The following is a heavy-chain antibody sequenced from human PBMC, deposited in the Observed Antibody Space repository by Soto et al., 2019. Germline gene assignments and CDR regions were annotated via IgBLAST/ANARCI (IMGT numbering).Heavy chain of an antibody. CDR2: IHYSGTT. D-gene: IGHD3-3*01. CDR3: ARSQGITTFNWFDR. CDR1: GASISTNGFY. J-gene: IGHJ5*02. V-gene: IGHV4-39*01. Sequence: PSETLSLTCTVSGASISTNGFYWGWIRQPPGKGLEWIGSIHYSGTTYYNPPLKSRVAISVDTSKNQFSLRLSSVAATDTSFYYCARSQGITTFNWFDRWGQGTLVTVSS.